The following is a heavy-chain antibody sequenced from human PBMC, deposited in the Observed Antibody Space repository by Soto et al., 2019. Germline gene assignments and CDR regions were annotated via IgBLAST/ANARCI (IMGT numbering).Heavy chain of an antibody. V-gene: IGHV3-30*04. CDR2: ISYDGRNK. CDR1: GFTFSSCA. J-gene: IGHJ4*02. Sequence: GGSLRLSCAASGFTFSSCAMHWVRQAPGKGLEWVAVISYDGRNKYYADSVKGRFTISRDNSKNTLYLQMNSLRAEDTAVYYCAREVEALDYWGQGTLVTVSS. D-gene: IGHD2-15*01. CDR3: AREVEALDY.